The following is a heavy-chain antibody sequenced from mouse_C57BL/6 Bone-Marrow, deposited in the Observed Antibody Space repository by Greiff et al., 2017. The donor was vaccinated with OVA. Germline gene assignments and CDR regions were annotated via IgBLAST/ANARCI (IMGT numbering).Heavy chain of an antibody. D-gene: IGHD4-1*01. V-gene: IGHV14-4*01. J-gene: IGHJ3*01. Sequence: VQLQQSGAELVRPGASVKLSCTASGFNIKDDYMHWVKQRPEQGLEWIGWIDPENGDTEYASKFQGKATITADTSSNTAYLQLSSLTSEDTAVYYCTTWAWFDYWGQGTLVTVSA. CDR3: TTWAWFDY. CDR2: IDPENGDT. CDR1: GFNIKDDY.